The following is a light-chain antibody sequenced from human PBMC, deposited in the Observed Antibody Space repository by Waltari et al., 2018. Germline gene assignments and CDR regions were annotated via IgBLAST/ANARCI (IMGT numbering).Light chain of an antibody. CDR2: EAS. CDR1: QSIASN. J-gene: IGKJ5*01. V-gene: IGKV3-15*01. Sequence: EVVMTQSPATLSLFPGERATLSCRASQSIASNLACYQQKPAQAPRLLIYEASTRATGISARFRGSGSGAEFTLTISSLQSEDSAVYYCQQYNRWPPITFGQGTRLEIK. CDR3: QQYNRWPPIT.